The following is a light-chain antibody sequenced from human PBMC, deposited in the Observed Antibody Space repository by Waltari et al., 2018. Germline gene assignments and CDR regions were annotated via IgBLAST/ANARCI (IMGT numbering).Light chain of an antibody. Sequence: EIVLTQSPGTLSLSPGERPTLSCRASQSVGRSLVWYQQKPGQAPRLLIYGASTRATGIPDRFSGSGSGTDFSLTVSRLEPEDFGLYYCQHNLRLPVTFGQGTMVEIK. CDR3: QHNLRLPVT. CDR1: QSVGRS. CDR2: GAS. J-gene: IGKJ1*01. V-gene: IGKV3-20*01.